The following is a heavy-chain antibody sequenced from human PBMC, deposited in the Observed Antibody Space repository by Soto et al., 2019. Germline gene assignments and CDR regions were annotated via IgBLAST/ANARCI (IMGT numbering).Heavy chain of an antibody. CDR3: ARQNPYYDFWSGYYADMDY. D-gene: IGHD3-3*01. V-gene: IGHV4-30-4*01. J-gene: IGHJ4*02. CDR2: IYHSGST. CDR1: GGSISSGDYY. Sequence: PLETLSLTCTVSGGSISSGDYYWSWIRQPPGKGLEWIGYIYHSGSTYYNPSLKSRVTISVDTSKNQFSLKLSSVTAADTAVYYCARQNPYYDFWSGYYADMDYWGQGTLVTVSS.